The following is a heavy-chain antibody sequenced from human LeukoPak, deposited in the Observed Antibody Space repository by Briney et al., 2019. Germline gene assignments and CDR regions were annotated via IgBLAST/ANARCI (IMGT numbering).Heavy chain of an antibody. D-gene: IGHD1-1*01. Sequence: SQTLSLTCAISGDTFSSNSGGWNWPRQSPSRGLEWLGRTYYISPWFHDYAPSVKGRIIITSDTSNNQFSLHLSSVTPDDTAVYYCARALERYYFDSWGQGTLVTVPS. V-gene: IGHV6-1*01. CDR2: TYYISPWFH. CDR3: ARALERYYFDS. CDR1: GDTFSSNSGG. J-gene: IGHJ4*02.